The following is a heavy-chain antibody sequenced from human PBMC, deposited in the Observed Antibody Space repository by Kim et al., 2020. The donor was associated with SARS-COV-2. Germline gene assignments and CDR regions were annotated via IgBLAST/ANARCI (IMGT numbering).Heavy chain of an antibody. V-gene: IGHV3-11*01. D-gene: IGHD4-17*01. CDR3: AGKYGDAFDI. CDR1: GFSFSDYS. J-gene: IGHJ3*02. Sequence: GGSLRLSCAASGFSFSDYSMTWIRQAPGKGLEWVSYISSSGRTIYYVDSVKGRFTISRDNAKNSLYLQMNSLRAEDTAVYYCAGKYGDAFDIWGQGTMVTVSS. CDR2: ISSSGRTI.